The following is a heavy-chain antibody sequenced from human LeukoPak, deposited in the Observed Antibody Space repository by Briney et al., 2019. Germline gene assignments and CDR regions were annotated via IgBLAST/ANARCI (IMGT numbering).Heavy chain of an antibody. CDR1: GFTFRSHG. CDR2: IWYDGSTK. CDR3: ARWGDGSRLDY. Sequence: PGGSLRLSCAASGFTFRSHGMYWVRQAPGKGLERVAVIWYDGSTKYYGDAVKGRSTISRDNSKDMLYLQMNSLRVEDTAVYYCARWGDGSRLDYWGQGTLVTVSS. V-gene: IGHV3-33*01. D-gene: IGHD2-21*02. J-gene: IGHJ4*02.